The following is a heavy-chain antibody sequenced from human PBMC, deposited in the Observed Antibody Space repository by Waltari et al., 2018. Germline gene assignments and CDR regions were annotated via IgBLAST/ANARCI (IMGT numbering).Heavy chain of an antibody. D-gene: IGHD3-22*01. CDR1: GSTFNYFP. Sequence: QVQLVESGGGVVQPGRSVRLSCAASGSTFNYFPLHWVRQAPAKGLEWVAVISYDGSNKYYADSVKGRFTISRDNSKNTLYLQMNSLRAEDTAVYYCARVTDFDSSGYYYLDSWGQGTLVTVSS. CDR2: ISYDGSNK. V-gene: IGHV3-30-3*01. J-gene: IGHJ4*02. CDR3: ARVTDFDSSGYYYLDS.